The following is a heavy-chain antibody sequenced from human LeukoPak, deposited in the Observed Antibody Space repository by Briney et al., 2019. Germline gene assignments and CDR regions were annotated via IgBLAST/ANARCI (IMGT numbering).Heavy chain of an antibody. CDR2: ITPLLDKA. Sequence: SVKVFCKASGGSFNSYILSWVRQAPGQGLEWMGRITPLLDKADYAQKFQGRITITADSSTSTAYMELSSLRSDDTAVYYCARDRVAISVAGFDSWGQGTLVIVSS. J-gene: IGHJ5*01. D-gene: IGHD6-19*01. CDR1: GGSFNSYI. CDR3: ARDRVAISVAGFDS. V-gene: IGHV1-69*08.